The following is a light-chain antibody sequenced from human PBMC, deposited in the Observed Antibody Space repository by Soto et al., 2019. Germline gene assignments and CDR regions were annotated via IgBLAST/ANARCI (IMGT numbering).Light chain of an antibody. V-gene: IGKV1-27*01. J-gene: IGKJ5*01. Sequence: DIQMTQSPSSLSASVGDRVTITCRASQDISVYLACCQHKPGKGPKLLIYSAPTLQSSVPSRFSDSGSGTDFTLTITGLQPEDVATYYCAKFNTAPLTFGKGTRLEIK. CDR3: AKFNTAPLT. CDR1: QDISVY. CDR2: SAP.